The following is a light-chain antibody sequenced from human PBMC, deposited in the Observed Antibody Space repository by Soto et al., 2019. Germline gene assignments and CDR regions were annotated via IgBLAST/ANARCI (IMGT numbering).Light chain of an antibody. CDR3: MSHTSRSTLWV. V-gene: IGLV2-14*03. Sequence: QSALTQPASVSGSPGQSITISCTGTSSDVGAYNHVSWYQQHPGKAPKLMISDVSNRPSGVSNRFSGSKSGNTASLTISGLQPEDEADYYCMSHTSRSTLWVFGGGTKLTVL. CDR2: DVS. J-gene: IGLJ3*02. CDR1: SSDVGAYNH.